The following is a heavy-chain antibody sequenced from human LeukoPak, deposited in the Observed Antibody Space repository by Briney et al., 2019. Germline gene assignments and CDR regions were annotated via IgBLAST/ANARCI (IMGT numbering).Heavy chain of an antibody. CDR1: GFTFTSYA. CDR2: NSGSGGST. Sequence: GGSLTLSCAASGFTFTSYAMTWVRQAPGKGLEWVPANSGSGGSTYYADSVKGRFTISRDNSKNTLHLQMNSLRAEDTAIYYCAKQAYDSPRTDFDYWGQGTLVTVSS. D-gene: IGHD3-22*01. V-gene: IGHV3-23*01. CDR3: AKQAYDSPRTDFDY. J-gene: IGHJ4*02.